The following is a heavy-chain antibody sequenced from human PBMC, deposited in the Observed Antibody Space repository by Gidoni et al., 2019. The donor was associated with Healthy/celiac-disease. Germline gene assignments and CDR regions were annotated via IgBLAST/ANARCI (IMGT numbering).Heavy chain of an antibody. CDR1: GGSISSRSYY. CDR3: ARVFTTVTTRHWYFDL. D-gene: IGHD4-17*01. CDR2: IYYSGST. J-gene: IGHJ2*01. Sequence: QLQLQESGPGLVKPSETLSLTCTVSGGSISSRSYYWGWIRQPPGKGLEWIGSIYYSGSTYYNPSLKSRVTISVDTSKNQFSLKLSSVTAADTAVYYCARVFTTVTTRHWYFDLWGRGTLVTVSS. V-gene: IGHV4-39*07.